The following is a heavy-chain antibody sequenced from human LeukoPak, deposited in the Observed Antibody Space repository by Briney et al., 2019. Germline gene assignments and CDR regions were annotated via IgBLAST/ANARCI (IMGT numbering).Heavy chain of an antibody. J-gene: IGHJ4*02. Sequence: SETLSLTCTVSGYSIRSGYYWGWIRQPPGKGLEWIGSIYQSGSTYYNPSLKSRVTISVDTSKNHFSLKLSSVTAADTALYYCARVGEYDFWSGHDETLFDYWGQGTLVTVSS. D-gene: IGHD3-3*01. CDR3: ARVGEYDFWSGHDETLFDY. CDR1: GYSIRSGYY. CDR2: IYQSGST. V-gene: IGHV4-38-2*02.